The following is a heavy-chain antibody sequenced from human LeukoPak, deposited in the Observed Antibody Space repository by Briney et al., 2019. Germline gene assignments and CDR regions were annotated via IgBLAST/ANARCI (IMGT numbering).Heavy chain of an antibody. D-gene: IGHD3-22*01. Sequence: PGGSLRLSCAASGFTFSSYAMHWVRQAPGKGLEWVAVISYDGSNKYYADSVKGRFTISRDNSKNTLYLQMNSLRAEDTAVYYCARDPQYYYDSSSYSGEYGMDVWGQGTTVTVSS. J-gene: IGHJ6*02. V-gene: IGHV3-30-3*01. CDR3: ARDPQYYYDSSSYSGEYGMDV. CDR1: GFTFSSYA. CDR2: ISYDGSNK.